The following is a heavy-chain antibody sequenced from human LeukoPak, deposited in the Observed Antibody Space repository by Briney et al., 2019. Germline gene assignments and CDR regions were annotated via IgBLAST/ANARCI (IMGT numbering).Heavy chain of an antibody. CDR1: GFTFSSYE. CDR2: ISTSGSTK. CDR3: ARGSAIFGVALPLYGMDV. V-gene: IGHV3-48*03. D-gene: IGHD3-3*01. J-gene: IGHJ6*02. Sequence: GGSLRLSCAASGFTFSSYEMEWVRQAPGKGLEWLSYISTSGSTKYYADSVKGRFTISRDNAQNSLYLQMNSLRADDTAVYYCARGSAIFGVALPLYGMDVWGQGTTVTVSS.